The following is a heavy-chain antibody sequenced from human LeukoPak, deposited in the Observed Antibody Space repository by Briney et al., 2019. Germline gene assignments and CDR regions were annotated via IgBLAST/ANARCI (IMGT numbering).Heavy chain of an antibody. Sequence: ASVKVSCKASGYTFTGYYMHWVRQAPGQGPEWLGWINPNSGGTNYAQKFQGRVTMTRDTSISTVYMEPSRLRSDDTAVYYCARDSDSPQYYYGMDVWGQGTTVTVSS. D-gene: IGHD1-26*01. CDR1: GYTFTGYY. J-gene: IGHJ6*02. CDR3: ARDSDSPQYYYGMDV. CDR2: INPNSGGT. V-gene: IGHV1-2*02.